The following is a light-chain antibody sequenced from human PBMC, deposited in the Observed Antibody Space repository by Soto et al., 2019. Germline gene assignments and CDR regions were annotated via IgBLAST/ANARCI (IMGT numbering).Light chain of an antibody. V-gene: IGKV2-30*01. CDR2: KVS. Sequence: DVVMTQSPLSLPVTLGQPASISCRSSQSLVYSDGSTYLNWFQQRPGQSPRRLIYKVSNRDSGVPARFSGSGSGTEFTLTISSLQSEDFAVYYCQQYNNWPPLTFGGGTKVDIK. CDR3: QQYNNWPPLT. CDR1: QSLVYSDGSTY. J-gene: IGKJ4*01.